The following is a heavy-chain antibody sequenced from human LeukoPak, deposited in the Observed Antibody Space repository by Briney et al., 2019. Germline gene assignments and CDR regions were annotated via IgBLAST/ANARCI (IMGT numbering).Heavy chain of an antibody. CDR1: GYTFAMYD. J-gene: IGHJ4*02. Sequence: ASVKVSCKASGYTFAMYDINWVRQATGQGLEWMGWMDPKSGNTGYAQKFQGRVTITADKSTSTAYMELSSLRSEDTAVYYCARDRYSGSYSDYWGQGTLVTVSS. CDR3: ARDRYSGSYSDY. CDR2: MDPKSGNT. V-gene: IGHV1-8*03. D-gene: IGHD1-26*01.